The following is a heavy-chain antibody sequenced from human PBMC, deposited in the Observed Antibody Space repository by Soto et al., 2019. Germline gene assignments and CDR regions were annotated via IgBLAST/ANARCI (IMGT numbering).Heavy chain of an antibody. D-gene: IGHD3-22*01. CDR2: IIPLFGTA. V-gene: IGHV1-69*13. J-gene: IGHJ4*02. Sequence: SVKVSCKTSGGTFSSYGINWVRQAPGQGLEWMGGIIPLFGTANYAQKFQGRVTITADDSTSTAYMELSSLRSEDTAVYYCARDGTLYDSTAYYYLYWGQGTLVTVSS. CDR1: GGTFSSYG. CDR3: ARDGTLYDSTAYYYLY.